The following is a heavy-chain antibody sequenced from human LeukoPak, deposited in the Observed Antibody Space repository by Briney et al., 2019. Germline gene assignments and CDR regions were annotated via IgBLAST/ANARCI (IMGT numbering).Heavy chain of an antibody. J-gene: IGHJ6*02. CDR3: ATSAVWYNYFVMAV. V-gene: IGHV3-23*01. CDR1: GFTFSSSA. CDR2: VSGSGGTT. D-gene: IGHD6-19*01. Sequence: GGSLRLSCAASGFTFSSSAMNWVRQAPGKGLEWVSTVSGSGGTTHYAESVKGRFTISRDNSKSTLYLQMNSLRAEDTALYYCATSAVWYNYFVMAVWGQGTTVTVSS.